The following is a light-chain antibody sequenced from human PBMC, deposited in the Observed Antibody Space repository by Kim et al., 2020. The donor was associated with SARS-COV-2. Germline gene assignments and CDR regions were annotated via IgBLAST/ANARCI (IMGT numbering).Light chain of an antibody. J-gene: IGKJ1*01. CDR2: LGS. Sequence: ASISCRSSQSLRDSTGYDYLDWYLQKPGQSPQLLMYLGSNRASGVPDRFSGRGSGTDFTLKISRVEAEDVGVYYCMQALQTPLTFGQGTKVDI. CDR1: QSLRDSTGYDY. V-gene: IGKV2-28*01. CDR3: MQALQTPLT.